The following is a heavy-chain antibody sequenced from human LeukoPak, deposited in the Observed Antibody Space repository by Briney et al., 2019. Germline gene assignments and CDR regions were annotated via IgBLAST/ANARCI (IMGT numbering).Heavy chain of an antibody. Sequence: GESLKISCKGSGYSFTSYWISWVRQMPGKGLEWMGRIDPSDSYTNYSPSSQGHVTISADKSISTAYLQWSSLKASDTAMYYCARLTILGYCSSTSCYPGDGPDAFDIWGQGTMVTVSS. D-gene: IGHD2-2*01. CDR1: GYSFTSYW. J-gene: IGHJ3*02. CDR2: IDPSDSYT. V-gene: IGHV5-10-1*01. CDR3: ARLTILGYCSSTSCYPGDGPDAFDI.